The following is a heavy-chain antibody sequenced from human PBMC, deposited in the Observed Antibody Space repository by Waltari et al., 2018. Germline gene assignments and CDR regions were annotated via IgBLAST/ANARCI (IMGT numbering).Heavy chain of an antibody. CDR2: IFYSWST. D-gene: IGHD2-15*01. CDR1: GGSISSDDYC. CDR3: ARDSVVAGGGFDY. J-gene: IGHJ4*02. V-gene: IGHV4-30-4*08. Sequence: QVQLQESGPGLVKPSQTLSLTCTVSGGSISSDDYCWNWIRQPPGKGLEWIGYIFYSWSTYYNPSLKSRVTISVDTSKTQFSLKLSSVTAADTAVYYCARDSVVAGGGFDYWGQGTLVTVSS.